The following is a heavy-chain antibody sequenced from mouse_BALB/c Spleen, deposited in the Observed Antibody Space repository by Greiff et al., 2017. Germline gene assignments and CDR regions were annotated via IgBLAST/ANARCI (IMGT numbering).Heavy chain of an antibody. V-gene: IGHV5-12-1*01. D-gene: IGHD3-2*02. J-gene: IGHJ2*01. CDR1: GFAFSSYD. CDR2: ISSGGGST. Sequence: EVKVVESGGGLVKPGGSPKLSCAASGFAFSSYDMSWVRQTPEKRLEWVAYISSGGGSTYYPDTVKGRFTISRDNAKNTLYLQMSSLKSEDTAMYYCARHQGPYYFDYWGQGTTLTVSS. CDR3: ARHQGPYYFDY.